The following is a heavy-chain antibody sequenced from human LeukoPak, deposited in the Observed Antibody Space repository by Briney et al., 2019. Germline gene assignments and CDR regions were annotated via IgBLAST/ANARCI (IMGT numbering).Heavy chain of an antibody. D-gene: IGHD2-15*01. CDR3: VRAIFYCSGGSCYFDY. J-gene: IGHJ4*02. CDR2: INPNSGGT. Sequence: ASVKVSCKASGYTFTGYYMHWVRQAPGQGLEWMGWINPNSGGTNYAQKFQGRVTMTRDTSISTVYMEMSRLRYDDTAVYYCVRAIFYCSGGSCYFDYWGQGTLVTASS. V-gene: IGHV1-2*02. CDR1: GYTFTGYY.